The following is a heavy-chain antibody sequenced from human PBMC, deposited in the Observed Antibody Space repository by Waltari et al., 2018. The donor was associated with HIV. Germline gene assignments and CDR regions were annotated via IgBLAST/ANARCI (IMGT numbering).Heavy chain of an antibody. CDR1: AGSISSSSYS. CDR3: ARLTAHGGNSIWFDP. V-gene: IGHV4-39*01. D-gene: IGHD2-21*02. Sequence: QLQLQESGPGLVKPSETLSLTCPVSAGSISSSSYSWGCIRQPPGKGREWIGSIYYSGRTYYNPSLKSRVTISVDTSKNQFSLKLSSVTAADTAVYYCARLTAHGGNSIWFDPWGQGTLVTVSS. CDR2: IYYSGRT. J-gene: IGHJ5*02.